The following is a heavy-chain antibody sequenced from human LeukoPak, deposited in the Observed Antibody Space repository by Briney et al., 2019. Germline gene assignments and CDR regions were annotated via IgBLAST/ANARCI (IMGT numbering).Heavy chain of an antibody. CDR2: IYPGGDT. V-gene: IGHV3-53*01. CDR1: EFTVSANY. Sequence: PGGSLRLSCAASEFTVSANYMNRVRQAPGKGLEWVSVIYPGGDTYYADSVEGRFTISRDTSKNTLFLLMNNLRAEDTAVYYCAGEPGIRNGMDVWGQGTTVTVSS. CDR3: AGEPGIRNGMDV. J-gene: IGHJ6*02.